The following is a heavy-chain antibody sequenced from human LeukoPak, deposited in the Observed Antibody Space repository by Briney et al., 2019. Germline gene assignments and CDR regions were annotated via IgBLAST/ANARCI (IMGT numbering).Heavy chain of an antibody. CDR1: GYRFTSYG. CDR2: ISAYNGNT. D-gene: IGHD2-2*01. Sequence: ASVKVPCKASGYRFTSYGITWVRQAPGQGLEWMGWISAYNGNTNYAQKLQGRVTLTTDTSTSTAYMELRSLRSDDTAVYYCARRYCSSTSCYYFDYWGQGTLVTVSS. CDR3: ARRYCSSTSCYYFDY. J-gene: IGHJ4*02. V-gene: IGHV1-18*01.